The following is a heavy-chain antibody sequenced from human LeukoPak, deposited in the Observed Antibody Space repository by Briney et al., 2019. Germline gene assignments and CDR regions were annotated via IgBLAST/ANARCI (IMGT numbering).Heavy chain of an antibody. CDR1: GGSISTYY. J-gene: IGHJ5*02. V-gene: IGHV4-4*07. CDR3: AREGGSSSSWYSNWFDP. CDR2: LSSSGTT. D-gene: IGHD6-13*01. Sequence: SSETLSLTCTASGGSISTYYWSWIRQPAGKGLEWIGRLSSSGTTNYNTSLKSRVTMSVDTSTNQLSLNLTSVTAADTAVYYCAREGGSSSSWYSNWFDPWGQGTLVTVSS.